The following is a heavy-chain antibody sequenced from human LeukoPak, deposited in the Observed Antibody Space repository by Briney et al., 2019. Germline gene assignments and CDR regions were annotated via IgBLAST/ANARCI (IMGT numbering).Heavy chain of an antibody. CDR2: IYSGGST. J-gene: IGHJ4*02. D-gene: IGHD3-22*01. V-gene: IGHV3-53*01. CDR3: AKASPTTYYYDSSGYYSFDY. Sequence: GSLRLSCAASGFTVSSNYMSWVRQAPGKGLEWVSVIYSGGSTYYADSVKGRFTISRDNSKNTLYLQMNSLRAEDTAVYYCAKASPTTYYYDSSGYYSFDYWGQGTLVTVSS. CDR1: GFTVSSNY.